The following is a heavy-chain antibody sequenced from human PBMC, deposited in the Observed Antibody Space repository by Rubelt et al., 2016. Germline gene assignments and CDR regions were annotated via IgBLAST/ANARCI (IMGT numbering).Heavy chain of an antibody. Sequence: EVQMVESGGGLVQPGGSLRLSCAASGFSLSGYSMDWVRQVPGKGLEWVSYISSSSSTIYYADSVKGRFTISRDNAKNSLYLQMNSLGDDDTAVYYWATDYGGNSVRFDYWGQGTLVTVSS. CDR3: ATDYGGNSVRFDY. V-gene: IGHV3-48*02. D-gene: IGHD4-23*01. J-gene: IGHJ4*02. CDR2: ISSSSSTI. CDR1: GFSLSGYS.